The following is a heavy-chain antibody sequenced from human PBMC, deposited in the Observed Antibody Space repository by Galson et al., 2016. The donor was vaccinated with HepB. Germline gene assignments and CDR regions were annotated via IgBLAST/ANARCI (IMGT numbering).Heavy chain of an antibody. CDR1: GGSVSSNRYY. J-gene: IGHJ2*01. V-gene: IGHV4-39*01. Sequence: TLSLTCNVSGGSVSSNRYYWGWIRQAPGKGREWIGSIFYSGMAYYNPSLKGRVTVSLDQSKKQFSLKLSSVTDADTAVYFCATRGYCSTTNSWFFDLWGRGTPVTVSS. D-gene: IGHD2-2*01. CDR2: IFYSGMA. CDR3: ATRGYCSTTNSWFFDL.